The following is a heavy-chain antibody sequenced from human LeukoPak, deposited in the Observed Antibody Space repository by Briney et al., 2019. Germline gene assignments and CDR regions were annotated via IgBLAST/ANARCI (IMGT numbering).Heavy chain of an antibody. V-gene: IGHV4-38-2*01. Sequence: SETLSLTCAVSGYSISSGYYWGWIRQPPGKGLEWIGSIYHSGSTYYNPSLKSRVTISVDMSKNQFSLKLSSVTAADTAVYYCASHKGYYDILTGFDYWGQGTLVTVSS. J-gene: IGHJ4*02. CDR2: IYHSGST. CDR3: ASHKGYYDILTGFDY. D-gene: IGHD3-9*01. CDR1: GYSISSGYY.